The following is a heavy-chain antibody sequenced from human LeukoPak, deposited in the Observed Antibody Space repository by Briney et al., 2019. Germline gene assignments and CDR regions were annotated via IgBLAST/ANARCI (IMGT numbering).Heavy chain of an antibody. V-gene: IGHV3-48*03. CDR1: GFTFSSYE. J-gene: IGHJ6*03. CDR2: ISSSGSTI. CDR3: ARVRGYMDV. Sequence: GGSLRLSCAASGFTFSSYEMNWVRKAPGKGLEWVSYISSSGSTIYYADSVKGRFTISRDNAKNSLYLQMNSLGAEDTAVYYCARVRGYMDVWGKGTTVTVSS.